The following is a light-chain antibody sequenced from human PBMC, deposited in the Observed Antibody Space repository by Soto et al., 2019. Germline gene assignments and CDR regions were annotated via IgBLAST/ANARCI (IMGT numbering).Light chain of an antibody. CDR3: ATWGANLRV. CDR1: SSNIGDHY. Sequence: QSVLTQPPSVSAAPGQKVIISCSGSSSNIGDHYVFWYQQFPGTAPRLLIYDDNKRPPGIPDRFSGSKSGTSATLGITVLQTGDEADYYCATWGANLRVFGGGTKLTVL. J-gene: IGLJ3*02. CDR2: DDN. V-gene: IGLV1-51*01.